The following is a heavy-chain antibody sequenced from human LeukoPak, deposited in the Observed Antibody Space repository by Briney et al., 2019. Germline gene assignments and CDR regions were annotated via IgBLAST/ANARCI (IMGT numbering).Heavy chain of an antibody. Sequence: SETLSLTCAVSGGSLSGYYWTWIRQPPGKGLEWIGEINHSGSTNYNPSLKSRVTISVDTSKKQFFLKLNSVTAADTAVYYCARADCSGGSCYVRGYYFDYWGQGTLVTVSS. CDR3: ARADCSGGSCYVRGYYFDY. D-gene: IGHD2-15*01. J-gene: IGHJ4*02. V-gene: IGHV4-34*01. CDR1: GGSLSGYY. CDR2: INHSGST.